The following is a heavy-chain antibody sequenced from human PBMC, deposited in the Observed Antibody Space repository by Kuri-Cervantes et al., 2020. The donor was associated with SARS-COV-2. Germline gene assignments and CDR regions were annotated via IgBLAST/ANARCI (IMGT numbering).Heavy chain of an antibody. J-gene: IGHJ4*02. CDR1: GGTFSSYA. CDR3: AREQQLGGHFDY. D-gene: IGHD6-13*01. CDR2: IIPIFGTA. V-gene: IGHV1-69*06. Sequence: SVKVSCKASGGTFSSYAISWVRQAPGQGLEWMGGIIPIFGTANYAQKFQGRVTITADKSTSTAYMELSSLRSEDTAVYYCAREQQLGGHFDYWGQGTLVTVSS.